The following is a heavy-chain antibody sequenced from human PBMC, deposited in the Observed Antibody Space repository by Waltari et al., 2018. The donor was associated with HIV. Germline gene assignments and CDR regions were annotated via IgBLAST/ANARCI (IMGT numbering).Heavy chain of an antibody. CDR3: ARGSEYSGYADAFDI. D-gene: IGHD5-12*01. CDR2: IESGGIT. J-gene: IGHJ3*02. CDR1: EFTVSSDY. Sequence: EVQLVETGGGLLQPGGSLRLSCAASEFTVSSDYMSWVRQAPGKGLECVSVIESGGITYYADSVKGRFTISRDNSKNTLYLQMNSLRAEDTAIYYCARGSEYSGYADAFDIWGQGTMVTVSS. V-gene: IGHV3-53*02.